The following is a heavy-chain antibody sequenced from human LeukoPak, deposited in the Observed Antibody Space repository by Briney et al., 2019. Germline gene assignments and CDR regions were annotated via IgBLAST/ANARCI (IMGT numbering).Heavy chain of an antibody. CDR2: IYTSGST. Sequence: PSETLSLTCTVSGGSIGSGSYYWSWIRQPAGKGLEWIGRIYTSGSTNYNPSLKSRVTISVDTSKNPFSLKLRSVTAADAAVYYCARAESGGGYGMDVWGRGTTVTVSS. CDR3: ARAESGGGYGMDV. CDR1: GGSIGSGSYY. J-gene: IGHJ6*02. D-gene: IGHD3-10*01. V-gene: IGHV4-61*02.